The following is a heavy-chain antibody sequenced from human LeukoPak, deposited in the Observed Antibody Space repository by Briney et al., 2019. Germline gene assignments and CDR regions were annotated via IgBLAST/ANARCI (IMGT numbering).Heavy chain of an antibody. J-gene: IGHJ4*02. D-gene: IGHD6-13*01. Sequence: IPNSGNTGYAQKFQGRVTMTRNTSISTAYMELSSLRSEDTAVYYCAREARSSSWHDFDYWGQGTLVTVSS. V-gene: IGHV1-8*01. CDR3: AREARSSSWHDFDY. CDR2: IPNSGNT.